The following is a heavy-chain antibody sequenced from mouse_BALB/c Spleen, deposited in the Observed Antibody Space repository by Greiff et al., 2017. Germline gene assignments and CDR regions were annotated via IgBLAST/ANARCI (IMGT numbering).Heavy chain of an antibody. J-gene: IGHJ3*01. Sequence: EVKLMESGPGLVKPSQSLSLTCTVTGYSITSDYAWNWIRQFPGNKLEWMGYISYSGSTSYNPSLKSRISITRDTSKNQFFLQLNSVTTEDTATYYGAIDSSGYRFAYWGQGTLVTVSA. CDR3: AIDSSGYRFAY. V-gene: IGHV3-2*02. CDR2: ISYSGST. D-gene: IGHD3-2*01. CDR1: GYSITSDYA.